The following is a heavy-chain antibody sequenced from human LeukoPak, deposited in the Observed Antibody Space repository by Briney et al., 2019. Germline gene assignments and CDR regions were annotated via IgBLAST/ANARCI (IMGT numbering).Heavy chain of an antibody. CDR1: GLTFSSYN. CDR2: ISRSTRHT. J-gene: IGHJ4*02. V-gene: IGHV3-21*01. Sequence: PGRSQRLSCAASGLTFSSYNMNCVRHSPGKWREWVSSISRSTRHTYHADSVAARFTLSRDSAKNSLCLKIHSLRAQQTAVFQCERWTIYAAPPVYDFDYWGQGTMVTVSS. CDR3: ERWTIYAAPPVYDFDY. D-gene: IGHD2-2*01.